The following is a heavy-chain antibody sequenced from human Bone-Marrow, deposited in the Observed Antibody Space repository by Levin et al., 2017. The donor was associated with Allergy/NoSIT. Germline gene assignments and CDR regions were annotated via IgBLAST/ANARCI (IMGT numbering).Heavy chain of an antibody. Sequence: ASVKVSCKASGFTFSTSAVQWVRQARGERLEWIGWIVVGSGSTNYAQKFQERVTITRDMSTRTVYMELSSLRSEDTAVYYCAAVGEFCSGGSCAGRPFDSWGQGIRVTVSS. V-gene: IGHV1-58*01. CDR3: AAVGEFCSGGSCAGRPFDS. D-gene: IGHD2-15*01. CDR2: IVVGSGST. J-gene: IGHJ4*02. CDR1: GFTFSTSA.